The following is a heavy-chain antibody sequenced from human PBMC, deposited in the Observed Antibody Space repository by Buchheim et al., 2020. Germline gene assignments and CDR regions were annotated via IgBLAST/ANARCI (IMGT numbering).Heavy chain of an antibody. CDR2: IKSKANSFTT. V-gene: IGHV3-73*02. J-gene: IGHJ4*02. Sequence: EVQLVESGGGLVQPGGSLKLSCAASGFIFSGSAIHWVRQASGKGLEWVGRIKSKANSFTTAYDAPVKDRFSISTVDSTNNAYLQMNSLKTEDSAVYYCTRLARDGYTYSFDYWGQGTL. CDR1: GFIFSGSA. D-gene: IGHD5-24*01. CDR3: TRLARDGYTYSFDY.